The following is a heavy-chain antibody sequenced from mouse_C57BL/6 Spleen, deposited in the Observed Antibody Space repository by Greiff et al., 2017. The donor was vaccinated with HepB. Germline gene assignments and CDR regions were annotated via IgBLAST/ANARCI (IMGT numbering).Heavy chain of an antibody. CDR1: GFTFTDYY. D-gene: IGHD4-1*02. V-gene: IGHV7-3*01. J-gene: IGHJ2*01. CDR3: ARSNWDPFDY. Sequence: EVKVVESGGGLVQPGGSLSLSCAASGFTFTDYYMSWVRQPPGKALEWLGFIRNKANGYTTEYSASVKGRFTISRDNSQSILYLQMNALRAEDSATYYFARSNWDPFDYWGQGTTLTVSS. CDR2: IRNKANGYTT.